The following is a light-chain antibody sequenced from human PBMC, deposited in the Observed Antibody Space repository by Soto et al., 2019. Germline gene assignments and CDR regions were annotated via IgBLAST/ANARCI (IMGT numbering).Light chain of an antibody. CDR2: VAS. V-gene: IGKV3-20*01. CDR3: QKYGTLPRT. Sequence: EILLTQSPGTLYLSPLERATLSCRASQSVSSNYLGWYQQKPGQPPRLLIYVASSRAPGIPDRFSGSGSGTDFTLTISRLEPEDFAMYYCQKYGTLPRTFGKGTTGDIK. CDR1: QSVSSNY. J-gene: IGKJ1*01.